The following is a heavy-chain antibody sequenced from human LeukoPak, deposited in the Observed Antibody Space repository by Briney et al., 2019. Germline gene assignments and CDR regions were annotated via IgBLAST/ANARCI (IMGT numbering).Heavy chain of an antibody. J-gene: IGHJ4*02. D-gene: IGHD3-22*01. CDR2: INPNSGGT. V-gene: IGHV1-2*02. CDR3: ARVSYYYDSSGYSTRYYFDY. Sequence: ASVKVSCKASGYTFTGYYMHWVRQAPRQGLEWMGWINPNSGGTNYAQKFQGRVTMTRDTSISTAYMELSRLRSDDTAVYYCARVSYYYDSSGYSTRYYFDYWGQGTLVTVSS. CDR1: GYTFTGYY.